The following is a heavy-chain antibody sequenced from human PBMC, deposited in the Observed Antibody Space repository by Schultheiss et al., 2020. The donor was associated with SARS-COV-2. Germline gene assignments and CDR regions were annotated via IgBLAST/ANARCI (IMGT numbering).Heavy chain of an antibody. CDR2: IWYDGSNK. D-gene: IGHD2-2*02. CDR3: ARDHCSSTSCYTKDHWYFDL. J-gene: IGHJ2*01. V-gene: IGHV3-33*01. CDR1: GFTFSSYG. Sequence: GESLKISCAASGFTFSSYGMHWVRQAPGKGLEWVAVIWYDGSNKYYADSVKGRFTISRDNSKNTLYLQMNSLRAEDTAVYYCARDHCSSTSCYTKDHWYFDLWGRGTLVTVSS.